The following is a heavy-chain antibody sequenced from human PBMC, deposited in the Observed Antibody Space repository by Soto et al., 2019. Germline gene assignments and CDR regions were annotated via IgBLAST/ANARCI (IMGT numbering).Heavy chain of an antibody. CDR1: GGSISKFY. Sequence: SETLSLTCNVSGGSISKFYWAWIRKTAGNGLEWMGRVYATGTTDYNPSLRSRVAMSVDISKKTFSLRLRSVTGADSGMYYCVRDGSKIVRDWFDPCGHRRLVTVSS. CDR3: VRDGSKIVRDWFDP. CDR2: VYATGTT. J-gene: IGHJ5*02. D-gene: IGHD2-15*01. V-gene: IGHV4-4*07.